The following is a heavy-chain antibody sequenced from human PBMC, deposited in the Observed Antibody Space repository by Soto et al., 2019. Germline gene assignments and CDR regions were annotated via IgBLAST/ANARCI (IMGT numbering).Heavy chain of an antibody. Sequence: PWWSLGLSCASSGVTVSINDMGGVRQAPGKGLEWVSVIYSGGSTYYADSVKGRFTISRDNSKNTLYLQMNSLRAEDTAVYYCASFEYSSSNRNLGVIEDAFDIWGQGTMVTVSS. J-gene: IGHJ3*02. CDR2: IYSGGST. CDR3: ASFEYSSSNRNLGVIEDAFDI. V-gene: IGHV3-66*01. D-gene: IGHD6-6*01. CDR1: GVTVSIND.